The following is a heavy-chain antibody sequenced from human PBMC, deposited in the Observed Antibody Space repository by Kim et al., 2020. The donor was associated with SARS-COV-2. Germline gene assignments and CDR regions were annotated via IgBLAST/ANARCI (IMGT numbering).Heavy chain of an antibody. D-gene: IGHD2-2*01. CDR3: ARGVIVVVPAATLRYYYYGMDV. CDR2: IYYSWST. CDR1: GGSISSYY. J-gene: IGHJ6*02. V-gene: IGHV4-59*13. Sequence: SETLSLTCTVSGGSISSYYWSWIRQPPGKGLEWIGYIYYSWSTNYNPSLKSRVTISVDTSKNQFSLKLSSVTAADTAVYYCARGVIVVVPAATLRYYYYGMDVWGQGTTVTVSS.